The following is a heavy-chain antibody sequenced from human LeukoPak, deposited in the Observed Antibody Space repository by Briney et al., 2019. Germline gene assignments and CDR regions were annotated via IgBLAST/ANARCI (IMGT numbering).Heavy chain of an antibody. V-gene: IGHV1-2*02. CDR1: GYTFTGYY. D-gene: IGHD3-22*01. J-gene: IGHJ3*02. Sequence: ASVKGSCKASGYTFTGYYMHWVRQAPGQGLEWMGWINPNSGGTNYAQKFQGRVTMTRDTYISTAYMELRRLRSEDTALRYCARGYYYDSSGYYGNGAFDIWGQGTMVTVSS. CDR3: ARGYYYDSSGYYGNGAFDI. CDR2: INPNSGGT.